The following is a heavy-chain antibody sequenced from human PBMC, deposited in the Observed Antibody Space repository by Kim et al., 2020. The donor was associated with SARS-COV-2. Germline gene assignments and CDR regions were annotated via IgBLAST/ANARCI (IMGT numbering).Heavy chain of an antibody. Sequence: SETLSLTCTVSGGSISSDIYYWGWIRQPPGKGLEWIGNIFYSGSTYYNPSLNSRVTISVDTSKNQFPLKLSSVTAADTAVYYCARTYSSGWYPRYYYDYYGMDVWGQGTTVTVSS. CDR1: GGSISSDIYY. V-gene: IGHV4-39*01. CDR2: IFYSGST. J-gene: IGHJ6*02. D-gene: IGHD6-19*01. CDR3: ARTYSSGWYPRYYYDYYGMDV.